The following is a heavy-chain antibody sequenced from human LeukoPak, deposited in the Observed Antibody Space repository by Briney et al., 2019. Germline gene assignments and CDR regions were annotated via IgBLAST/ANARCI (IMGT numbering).Heavy chain of an antibody. CDR3: ARICGGDCHDAFDI. V-gene: IGHV3-7*01. Sequence: PGGSLRLSCAASGFTFSSYWMSWVRQAPGKGLEWVANIKQDGSEKYYVDSVKGRFTISRDNAKNSLYLQMNSLRAEDTAVYYCARICGGDCHDAFDIWGQGTIVTVSS. CDR1: GFTFSSYW. CDR2: IKQDGSEK. J-gene: IGHJ3*02. D-gene: IGHD2-21*02.